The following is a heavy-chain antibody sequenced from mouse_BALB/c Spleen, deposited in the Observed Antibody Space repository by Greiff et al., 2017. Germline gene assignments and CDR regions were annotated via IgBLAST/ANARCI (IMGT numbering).Heavy chain of an antibody. CDR1: GFSLSTSGMG. CDR2: IWWDDDK. J-gene: IGHJ2*01. Sequence: QVTLKVCGPGILQPSQTLSLTCSFSGFSLSTSGMGVGWIRQPSGKGLEWLAHIWWDDDKRYNPALKSRLTISKDTSSNQVFLKIASVDTADTATYYCARIIRQLGLTIDYWGQGTTLTVSS. D-gene: IGHD3-2*01. CDR3: ARIIRQLGLTIDY. V-gene: IGHV8-8*01.